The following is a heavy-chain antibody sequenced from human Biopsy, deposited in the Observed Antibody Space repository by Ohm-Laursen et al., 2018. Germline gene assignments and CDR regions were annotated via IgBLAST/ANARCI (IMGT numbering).Heavy chain of an antibody. CDR3: ATKLTGYFHH. Sequence: SVKVSCKAPGGTFSNYGVNWVRQAPGQGPEWLGGNIPILGTGNYAQKFQDRVTVAADTSTSTATMELRSLRSDDTAVYYCATKLTGYFHHWGQGTLVIVPS. J-gene: IGHJ1*01. V-gene: IGHV1-69*06. CDR2: NIPILGTG. D-gene: IGHD3-9*01. CDR1: GGTFSNYG.